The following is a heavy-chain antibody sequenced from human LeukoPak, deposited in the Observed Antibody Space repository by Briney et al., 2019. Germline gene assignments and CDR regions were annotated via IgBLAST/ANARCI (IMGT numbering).Heavy chain of an antibody. CDR1: GYTLTELS. CDR3: ATLLVGAPAFDY. J-gene: IGHJ4*02. CDR2: FDPEDGET. Sequence: ASVKVSCKVSGYTLTELSMHWVRQAPGKGLEWMGGFDPEDGETIYAQKFQGRVTMTEDTSTDTAYMELSSLRSEDTAVYYCATLLVGAPAFDYRGQGTLVTVSS. D-gene: IGHD1-26*01. V-gene: IGHV1-24*01.